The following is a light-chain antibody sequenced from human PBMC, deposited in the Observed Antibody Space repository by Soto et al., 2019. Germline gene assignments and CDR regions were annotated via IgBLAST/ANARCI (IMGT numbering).Light chain of an antibody. J-gene: IGKJ1*01. CDR3: QQYNNWPQT. Sequence: EAVLTQSPATLSVSPGERATLSFRASQSVANNVAWYQQRPGQAPRLLIYGASKSAIGLPARFSGSGSGTEFTLTITSLQSEDFAVYYCQQYNNWPQTFGQGTKVEIK. CDR1: QSVANN. CDR2: GAS. V-gene: IGKV3-15*01.